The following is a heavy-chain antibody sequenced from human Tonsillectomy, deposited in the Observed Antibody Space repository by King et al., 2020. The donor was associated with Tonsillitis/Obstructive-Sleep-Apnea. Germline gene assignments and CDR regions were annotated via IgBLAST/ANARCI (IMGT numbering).Heavy chain of an antibody. D-gene: IGHD5-12*01. CDR2: ISAFNGNT. Sequence: QLVQSGAEVKKPGASVKVSCKASGYTFSSYGINWVRQAPGQGLEWMGWISAFNGNTNYAQKLQGRVTMTTETSTSTAYMELRSLRSDDTAVYYCARDRYDLAYYYYMDVWGKGTTVTVSS. J-gene: IGHJ6*03. CDR1: GYTFSSYG. CDR3: ARDRYDLAYYYYMDV. V-gene: IGHV1-18*01.